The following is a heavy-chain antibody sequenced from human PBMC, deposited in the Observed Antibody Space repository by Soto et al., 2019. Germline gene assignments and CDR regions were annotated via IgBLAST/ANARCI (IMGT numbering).Heavy chain of an antibody. Sequence: QVQLQESGPGLVKPSETLSLTCTVSGGSVSSGSYYWSWIRQPPGQGLECIGYIYYSGSTNYSPSLKSRVTISVDTSKNQFSLKLSSVTAADTAVYYCARGEAEGDYFDYWGQGTLVTVSS. CDR3: ARGEAEGDYFDY. J-gene: IGHJ4*02. V-gene: IGHV4-61*01. CDR2: IYYSGST. D-gene: IGHD1-26*01. CDR1: GGSVSSGSYY.